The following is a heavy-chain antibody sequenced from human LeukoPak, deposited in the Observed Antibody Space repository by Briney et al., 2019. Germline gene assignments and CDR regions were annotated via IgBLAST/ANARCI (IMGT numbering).Heavy chain of an antibody. CDR1: EFTFSNYA. D-gene: IGHD3-22*01. CDR2: ISVSGDT. J-gene: IGHJ4*02. CDR3: ARPPSVTMIVMEV. V-gene: IGHV3-23*01. Sequence: GGSLRLSCVASEFTFSNYAMNWVRQAPGKGLEWVSVISVSGDTYYADSVKGRFTTSRDNSKNTLFLQINSLRAEDTAVYYCARPPSVTMIVMEVWGQGTLVTVSS.